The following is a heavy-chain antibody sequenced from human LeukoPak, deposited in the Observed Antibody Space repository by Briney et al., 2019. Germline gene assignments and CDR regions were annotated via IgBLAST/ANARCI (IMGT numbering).Heavy chain of an antibody. Sequence: SETLSLTCTVSGGSISSSSCYWGWIRQPPGKGLEWIGSIYYSGSTYYNPSLKSRVTISVDTSKNQFSLKLSSVTAADTAVFYCATDSSGYFDYWGQGTLVTVSS. D-gene: IGHD3-22*01. CDR2: IYYSGST. V-gene: IGHV4-39*02. J-gene: IGHJ4*02. CDR1: GGSISSSSCY. CDR3: ATDSSGYFDY.